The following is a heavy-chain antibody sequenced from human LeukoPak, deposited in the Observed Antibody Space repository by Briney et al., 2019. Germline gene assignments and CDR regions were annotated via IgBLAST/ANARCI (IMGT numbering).Heavy chain of an antibody. CDR1: GYTFTNYY. CDR3: ARERMAGVVVAATSVVSAY. J-gene: IGHJ4*02. D-gene: IGHD2-15*01. CDR2: INPGGRST. Sequence: GASVKVSCKASGYTFTNYYIHWVRQAPGQGLEWMGIINPGGRSTSYAQKFQGRVTMTRDTSTSTVYMELSSLRSEDTAVYYCARERMAGVVVAATSVVSAYWGQGTLVTVSS. V-gene: IGHV1-46*01.